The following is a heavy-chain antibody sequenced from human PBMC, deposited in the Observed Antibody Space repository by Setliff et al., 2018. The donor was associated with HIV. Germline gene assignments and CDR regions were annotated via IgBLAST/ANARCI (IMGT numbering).Heavy chain of an antibody. J-gene: IGHJ4*02. Sequence: SETLSLTCTVSGGSISSHYWNWIRQPPGKGLEWIGSIYFSGSTNYNPSLKSRVTISVDTSKNQFSLKLSSVTAADTAVYYCASSYSSSWSYFDYWGQGTLVTVSS. CDR2: IYFSGST. D-gene: IGHD6-13*01. CDR3: ASSYSSSWSYFDY. CDR1: GGSISSHY. V-gene: IGHV4-59*11.